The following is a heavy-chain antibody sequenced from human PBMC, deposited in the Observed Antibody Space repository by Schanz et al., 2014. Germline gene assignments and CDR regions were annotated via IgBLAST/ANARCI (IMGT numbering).Heavy chain of an antibody. J-gene: IGHJ3*02. V-gene: IGHV3-23*03. CDR3: AKGRFGELSAFDI. D-gene: IGHD3-10*01. Sequence: EVQLVESGGGLVQPGGSLRLSCTASGFTFSSYSMNWVRQAPGKGLEWVSFVHPGGSTYYPDSVKGRFTISRDSSKNTLYLQMNSLRPEDTAVYYCAKGRFGELSAFDIWGQGTMVTVSS. CDR1: GFTFSSYS. CDR2: VHPGGST.